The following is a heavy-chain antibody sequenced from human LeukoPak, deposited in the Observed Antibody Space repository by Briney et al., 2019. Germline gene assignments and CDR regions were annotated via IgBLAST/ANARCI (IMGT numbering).Heavy chain of an antibody. CDR1: GFTFSAYS. V-gene: IGHV3-74*01. J-gene: IGHJ4*02. CDR2: INGDGSGT. CDR3: TRSNYGDYG. Sequence: GRSLRLSCAASGFTFSAYSMHCVRHAPGKGLVWVSRINGDGSGTHYADSVKGRFTISRDNAKNTLYLQMNSLRAEDTAVYYCTRSNYGDYGWGQGTLVTVSS. D-gene: IGHD4-17*01.